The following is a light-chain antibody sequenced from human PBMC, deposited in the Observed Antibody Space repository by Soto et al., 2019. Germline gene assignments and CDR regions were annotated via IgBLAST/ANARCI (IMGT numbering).Light chain of an antibody. V-gene: IGKV3-20*01. J-gene: IGKJ3*01. CDR3: QQYGSSQFT. CDR2: GAS. Sequence: EIVLTQSPGTLSLSPGERATLSCRASQSVSSSYLAWYQQKPGQAPRLLIYGASSRATGIPDRFSGSGSGTDFTLTISRLEPEDFAVYYSQQYGSSQFTFGPGTKVDIK. CDR1: QSVSSSY.